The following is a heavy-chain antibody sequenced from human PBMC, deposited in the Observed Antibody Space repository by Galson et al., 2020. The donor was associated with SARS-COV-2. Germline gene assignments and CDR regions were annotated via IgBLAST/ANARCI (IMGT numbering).Heavy chain of an antibody. Sequence: GESLKISCAASGFTFSSYAMHWVRQAPGKGLEWVAAISYDGSNKYYADSVKGRFTISRDNSKNTLYLQMNSLRAEDTAVYYCARARGRVIIPIDYWGQGTLVTVSS. CDR1: GFTFSSYA. CDR3: ARARGRVIIPIDY. CDR2: ISYDGSNK. D-gene: IGHD3-3*01. J-gene: IGHJ4*02. V-gene: IGHV3-30*04.